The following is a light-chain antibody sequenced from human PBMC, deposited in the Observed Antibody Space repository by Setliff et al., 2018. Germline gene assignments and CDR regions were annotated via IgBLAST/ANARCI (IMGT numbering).Light chain of an antibody. Sequence: QSALTQPPSVSGAPGQRVTISCAGRSSNIGAGYDVHWYQQLPGTAPKLLIYGNNNRPSGVPDRFSGSQSGTSASLAITGLHSEDEADYYCQSYDSSLSAYVFGTGTKVT. V-gene: IGLV1-40*01. CDR3: QSYDSSLSAYV. CDR2: GNN. J-gene: IGLJ1*01. CDR1: SSNIGAGYD.